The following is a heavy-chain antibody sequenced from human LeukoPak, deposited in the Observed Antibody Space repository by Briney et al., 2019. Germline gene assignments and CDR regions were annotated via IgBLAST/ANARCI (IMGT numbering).Heavy chain of an antibody. Sequence: SETLSLTCTVSGDSISSSYWSWIRQSPGKGLEWIGYIYYGGSTNYNPSLKSRVIISVDTSKNQFSLKVSSVTAADTAVYYCARGHGYSSSPLDYWGQGTLVIVSS. CDR3: ARGHGYSSSPLDY. CDR2: IYYGGST. D-gene: IGHD6-13*01. CDR1: GDSISSSY. V-gene: IGHV4-59*01. J-gene: IGHJ4*02.